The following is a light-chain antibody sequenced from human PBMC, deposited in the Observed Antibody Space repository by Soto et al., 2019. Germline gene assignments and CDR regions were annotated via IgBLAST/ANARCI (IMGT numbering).Light chain of an antibody. CDR1: SSNIGAGYD. CDR3: QAYDSSLSGWV. V-gene: IGLV1-40*01. Sequence: QSVLTQPPSVSGAPGQRVTISCTGSSSNIGAGYDVHWYQQLPGTAPKLLIYGNSNRPSGVRDRFSGSNSGTSASLGINGLQAGCEADYCGQAYDSSLSGWVFGGGTKLTVL. CDR2: GNS. J-gene: IGLJ3*02.